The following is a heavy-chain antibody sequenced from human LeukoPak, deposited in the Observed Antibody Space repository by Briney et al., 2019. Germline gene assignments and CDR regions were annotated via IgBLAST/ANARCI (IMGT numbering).Heavy chain of an antibody. Sequence: GGSLRLSCAASGFTFSSYSMNWVRQAPGKGLEWVSSISSSSSYIYYADSVKGRFTISRDNAKNSLYLQMNSLRAEDTAVYYCARDNPMYSSSWYWGPNGWFDPWGQGTLVTVSS. CDR3: ARDNPMYSSSWYWGPNGWFDP. D-gene: IGHD6-13*01. CDR1: GFTFSSYS. J-gene: IGHJ5*02. CDR2: ISSSSSYI. V-gene: IGHV3-21*01.